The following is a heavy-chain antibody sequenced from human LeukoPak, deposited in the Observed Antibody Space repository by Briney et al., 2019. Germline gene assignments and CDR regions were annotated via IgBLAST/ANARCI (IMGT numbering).Heavy chain of an antibody. CDR2: ISSDGSST. CDR1: GFTFSSYW. V-gene: IGHV3-74*01. D-gene: IGHD4-23*01. J-gene: IGHJ3*02. CDR3: AKGILRWSIYDAFDI. Sequence: PGGSLRLSCAASGFTFSSYWMHWVRQAPGKGLVWVSRISSDGSSTTYADSVKGRFTISRDNSKNTLYLQMNSLRAEDTAVYYCAKGILRWSIYDAFDIWGQGTMVTVSS.